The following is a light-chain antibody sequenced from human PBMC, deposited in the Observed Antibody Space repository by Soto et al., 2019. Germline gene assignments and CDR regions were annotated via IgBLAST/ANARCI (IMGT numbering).Light chain of an antibody. CDR3: VSWVRSLRGWV. V-gene: IGLV1-51*01. CDR2: YNN. Sequence: QSVLTQPPSVSAATGQNVTVACSGSSFNICNNHVSWYQHLPGTAPKVLIYYNNKRPSGIPDRLSGSKSATSATLDITGLKTGDEADYYCVSWVRSLRGWVFGGVTKLTVL. CDR1: SFNICNNH. J-gene: IGLJ3*02.